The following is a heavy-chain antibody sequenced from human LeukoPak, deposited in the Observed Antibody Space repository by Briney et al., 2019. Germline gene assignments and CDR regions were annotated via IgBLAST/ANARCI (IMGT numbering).Heavy chain of an antibody. Sequence: PSETLSLTCAVSGGSISSSNWWSWVRQPPGKGLEWIGEIYHSGSTNYNPSLKSRVTISVDKSKNQFSLKLSSVTAADTAVYYCARDAPYCSSTSCPLGYWGQGTLVTVSS. J-gene: IGHJ4*02. CDR1: GGSISSSNW. CDR2: IYHSGST. D-gene: IGHD2-2*01. CDR3: ARDAPYCSSTSCPLGY. V-gene: IGHV4-4*02.